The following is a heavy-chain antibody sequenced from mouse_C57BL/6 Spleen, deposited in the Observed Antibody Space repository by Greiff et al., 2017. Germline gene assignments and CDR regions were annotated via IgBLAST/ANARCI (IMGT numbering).Heavy chain of an antibody. J-gene: IGHJ3*01. CDR1: GYTFTDYE. Sequence: VQLQQSGAELVRPGASVTLSCKASGYTFTDYEMHWVKQTPVHGLEWIGAIDPETGGTAYNQKFKGKAILTADKSSSTAYMELRSLTSEDSAVYYFTREADGYYGWFAYWGQGTLVTVSA. D-gene: IGHD2-3*01. CDR2: IDPETGGT. CDR3: TREADGYYGWFAY. V-gene: IGHV1-15*01.